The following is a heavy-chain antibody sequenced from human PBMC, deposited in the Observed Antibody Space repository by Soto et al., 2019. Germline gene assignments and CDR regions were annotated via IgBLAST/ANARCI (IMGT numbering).Heavy chain of an antibody. CDR3: ARHWGGVTNYGFIENSYFAY. J-gene: IGHJ4*02. CDR1: GGSISRYY. CDR2: IYYSAST. D-gene: IGHD3-16*02. Sequence: PSETLSFTCTVSGGSISRYYWSWIRQPPGKGLELIGYIYYSASTNYNHALKSRVTISVDTSKNQFSLKLSSVTAADTAVYYCARHWGGVTNYGFIENSYFAYWGQGTRATVS. V-gene: IGHV4-59*08.